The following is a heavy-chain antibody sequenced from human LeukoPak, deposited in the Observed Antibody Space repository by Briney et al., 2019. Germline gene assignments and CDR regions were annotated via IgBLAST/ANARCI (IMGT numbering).Heavy chain of an antibody. Sequence: PGGSLRLSCAASGFTFSSYWMHWVRQAPGKGLVWVSRIEGDGNTNYADSVKGRFTISRDNAKNTVSLQMNSLRAEDTGVYYCARAPSEIGGYYPEYFRHWGQGTLVTVSS. CDR2: IEGDGNT. J-gene: IGHJ1*01. V-gene: IGHV3-74*01. CDR1: GFTFSSYW. CDR3: ARAPSEIGGYYPEYFRH. D-gene: IGHD3-22*01.